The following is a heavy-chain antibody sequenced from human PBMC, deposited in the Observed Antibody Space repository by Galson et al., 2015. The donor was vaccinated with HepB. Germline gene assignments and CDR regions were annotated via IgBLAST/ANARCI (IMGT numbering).Heavy chain of an antibody. Sequence: SLRLSCAASGFTFSSHAMYWVRQAPGKGLEYVSAIKSNGGTTYYADSVKGRFTISRDNSKNTLFLQMISLRPEDTAIYYCARVAGYCSGGRCYPQGGFDWSDPWGQGTLVTVSS. CDR1: GFTFSSHA. D-gene: IGHD2-15*01. CDR3: ARVAGYCSGGRCYPQGGFDWSDP. CDR2: IKSNGGTT. V-gene: IGHV3-64D*06. J-gene: IGHJ5*02.